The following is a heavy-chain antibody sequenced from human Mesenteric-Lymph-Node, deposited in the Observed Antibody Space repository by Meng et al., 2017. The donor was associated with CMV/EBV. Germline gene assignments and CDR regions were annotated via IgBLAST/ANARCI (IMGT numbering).Heavy chain of an antibody. J-gene: IGHJ3*02. CDR1: GGSFSGYY. D-gene: IGHD4-23*01. CDR2: INHSGST. V-gene: IGHV4-34*01. CDR3: ARGLTTVVTRVLDAFDI. Sequence: SETLSLTCAVYGGSFSGYYWSWIRQPPGKGLEWIGEINHSGSTNYNPSLKSRVTISVDTSKNQFSLKLSSVTAADTAVYYCARGLTTVVTRVLDAFDIWGQGTMVTVSS.